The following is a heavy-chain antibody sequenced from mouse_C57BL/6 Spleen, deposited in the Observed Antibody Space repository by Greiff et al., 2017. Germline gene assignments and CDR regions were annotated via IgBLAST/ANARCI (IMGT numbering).Heavy chain of an antibody. V-gene: IGHV1-47*01. Sequence: QIQLQPSGAELVKPGASVNMSCKASGYTFTPYPIEWMKQNHGKSLEWIGGFHPYNDDTKYNEKIKGKDTLTVVKTCSTVYLVLSRLTSDDSAVYYYARNSKGYFGYWRQGTNLTGCS. CDR2: FHPYNDDT. D-gene: IGHD2-5*01. CDR1: GYTFTPYP. J-gene: IGHJ2*01. CDR3: ARNSKGYFGY.